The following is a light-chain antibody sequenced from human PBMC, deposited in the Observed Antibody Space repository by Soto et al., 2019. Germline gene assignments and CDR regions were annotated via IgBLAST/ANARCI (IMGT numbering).Light chain of an antibody. Sequence: DIQMTQSPSTLSASVGDRVTITCRASQSISSWLAWYQQKPGKGPKLLIYKASSLGSGVPSRFSGSGAGTEXXXXIXXLXPDDFATYSCQQYNSYPLTFGGGTKVEIK. V-gene: IGKV1-5*03. CDR2: KAS. CDR1: QSISSW. J-gene: IGKJ4*01. CDR3: QQYNSYPLT.